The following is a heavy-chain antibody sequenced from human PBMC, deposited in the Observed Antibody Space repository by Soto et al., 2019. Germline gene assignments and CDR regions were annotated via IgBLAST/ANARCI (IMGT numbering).Heavy chain of an antibody. V-gene: IGHV3-21*01. J-gene: IGHJ3*02. CDR3: ARSLKLLVPTVTTDLHAFDI. D-gene: IGHD4-17*01. Sequence: GGSLRLSCAASGFTFSSYSMNWVRQAPGKGLEWVSSISSSSSYIYYADSVKGRFTISRDNAKNSLYLQMNSLRAEDTAVYYCARSLKLLVPTVTTDLHAFDIWGQGTMVTVSS. CDR2: ISSSSSYI. CDR1: GFTFSSYS.